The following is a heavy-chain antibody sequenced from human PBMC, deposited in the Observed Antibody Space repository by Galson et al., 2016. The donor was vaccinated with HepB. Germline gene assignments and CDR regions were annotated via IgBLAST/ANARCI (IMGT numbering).Heavy chain of an antibody. Sequence: SLRLSCAASGFTFSSYAMTWVRQAPRKGLEWVSGISGSGANTYYANAVKGRFTISRDNSNNTLYLQVNSLRAEDTALYFCARYSNSWAPFDYWGQGSLVTVSS. CDR2: ISGSGANT. V-gene: IGHV3-23*01. D-gene: IGHD6-13*01. CDR1: GFTFSSYA. J-gene: IGHJ4*02. CDR3: ARYSNSWAPFDY.